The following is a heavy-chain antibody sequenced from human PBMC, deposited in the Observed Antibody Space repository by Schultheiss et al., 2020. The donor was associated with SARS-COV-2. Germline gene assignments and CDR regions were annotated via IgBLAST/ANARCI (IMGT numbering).Heavy chain of an antibody. CDR1: GGSFSGYY. CDR3: ARRIAAAGPFDY. D-gene: IGHD6-13*01. CDR2: INHSGST. J-gene: IGHJ4*02. Sequence: SQTLSLTCAVYGGSFSGYYWSWIRQPPGKGLEWIGEINHSGSTNYNPSLKSRVTISVDTSKNQFSLKLSSVTAADTAVYYCARRIAAAGPFDYWGQGTLVTVSS. V-gene: IGHV4-34*01.